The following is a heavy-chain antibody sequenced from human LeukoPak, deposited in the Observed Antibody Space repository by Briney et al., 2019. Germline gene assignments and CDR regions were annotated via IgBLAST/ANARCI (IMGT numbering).Heavy chain of an antibody. CDR1: GFTFDDYG. D-gene: IGHD6-19*01. V-gene: IGHV3-7*01. J-gene: IGHJ4*01. Sequence: GGSLRLSCAASGFTFDDYGMSWVRQAPGQGLEWVANVNQDGTQKYYVDSVKGRFTNSRDNARNLLYLQMNSLRAEDTAVYYCVRDVSSGWAFDYWGHGTLVTVSS. CDR2: VNQDGTQK. CDR3: VRDVSSGWAFDY.